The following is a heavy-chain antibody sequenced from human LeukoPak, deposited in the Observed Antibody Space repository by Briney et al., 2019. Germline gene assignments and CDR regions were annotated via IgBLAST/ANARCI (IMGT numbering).Heavy chain of an antibody. Sequence: PSETLSLTCAVYGGSFSGYYWSWIRQPPGKGLEWIGEINHSGSTNYNPSLKSRVTISVDTSKNQFSLKLSSVTAADTAVYYCGGTYCSGGSCYGGYYFDYGAQGTLVTVS. D-gene: IGHD2-15*01. CDR3: GGTYCSGGSCYGGYYFDY. J-gene: IGHJ4*02. CDR1: GGSFSGYY. CDR2: INHSGST. V-gene: IGHV4-34*01.